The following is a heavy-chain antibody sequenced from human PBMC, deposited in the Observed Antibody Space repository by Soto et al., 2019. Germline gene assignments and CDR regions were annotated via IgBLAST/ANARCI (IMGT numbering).Heavy chain of an antibody. Sequence: QVQLVQSGAEVKKPGASVKVSCKASGYTFTSYAMHWVRPAPGQRLEWMGWINAGNGNTKYSQKFQGRVTITRDTSASTAYMELSSLRSEDTAVYYCARDLPYCTNGVCSPNWFDPWGQGTLVTVSS. CDR1: GYTFTSYA. V-gene: IGHV1-3*01. D-gene: IGHD2-8*01. CDR3: ARDLPYCTNGVCSPNWFDP. CDR2: INAGNGNT. J-gene: IGHJ5*02.